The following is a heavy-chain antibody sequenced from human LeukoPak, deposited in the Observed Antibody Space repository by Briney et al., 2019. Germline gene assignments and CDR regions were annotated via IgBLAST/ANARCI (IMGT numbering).Heavy chain of an antibody. J-gene: IGHJ4*02. CDR3: ARVTVGSNVAARPLDY. CDR1: GFPFSGYC. CDR2: IKHDGSEK. D-gene: IGHD6-6*01. V-gene: IGHV3-7*01. Sequence: GGSLRLSCAASGFPFSGYCMSWVRQAPGKGLELVASIKHDGSEKYYVDSVKGRFTISKDNGENSLYLQMNSLRAEDTGVYYRARVTVGSNVAARPLDYWGLGTLVTVSS.